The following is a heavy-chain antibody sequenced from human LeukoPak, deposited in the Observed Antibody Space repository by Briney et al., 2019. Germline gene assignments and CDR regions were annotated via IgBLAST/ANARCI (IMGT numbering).Heavy chain of an antibody. CDR2: MNPNSGNT. J-gene: IGHJ6*02. CDR3: ARDSSSGLYYYYYGMDV. Sequence: ASVKVSCKASGYTFTSYDINWVRQATGQGLEWMGWMNPNSGNTGYAQKFQGRVTMTRNTSISTAYMELSSLRSEDTTVLYCARDSSSGLYYYYYGMDVWGQGTTVTVSS. V-gene: IGHV1-8*01. D-gene: IGHD6-19*01. CDR1: GYTFTSYD.